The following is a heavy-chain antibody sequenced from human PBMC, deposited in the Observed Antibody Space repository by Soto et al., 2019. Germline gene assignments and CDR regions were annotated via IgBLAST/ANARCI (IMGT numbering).Heavy chain of an antibody. CDR3: AHAYGGRSLY. Sequence: QITLKESGPTLVKPTQTLTLTCTFSGFSLTTDRVGVGWIRQPPGEALEWLDVIYWDDSKTYRPSLESRLTITKDTSKNQVALTMTNMDSLDTATYYCAHAYGGRSLYWGQGTLVTVSS. CDR1: GFSLTTDRVG. V-gene: IGHV2-5*02. CDR2: IYWDDSK. D-gene: IGHD1-26*01. J-gene: IGHJ4*02.